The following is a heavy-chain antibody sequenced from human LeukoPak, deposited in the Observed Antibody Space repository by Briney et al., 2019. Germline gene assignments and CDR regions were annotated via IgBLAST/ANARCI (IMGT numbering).Heavy chain of an antibody. CDR2: IYTSGST. D-gene: IGHD4-17*01. Sequence: KTSETLSLTCTVSGGSISMYYGSWIRQPAGKGLGWIGRIYTSGSTNYNPSLKSRVSMSVDTSNNQFSLKLSSVTAADTAVYYCAREGGEQYYFDYWGQGTLVTVSS. J-gene: IGHJ4*02. V-gene: IGHV4-4*07. CDR1: GGSISMYY. CDR3: AREGGEQYYFDY.